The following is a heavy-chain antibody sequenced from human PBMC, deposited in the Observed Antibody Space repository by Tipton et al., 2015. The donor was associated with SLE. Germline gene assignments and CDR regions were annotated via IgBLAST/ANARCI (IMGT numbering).Heavy chain of an antibody. CDR1: GYSFTTYG. CDR2: ISAYDGNT. V-gene: IGHV1-18*04. J-gene: IGHJ4*02. CDR3: AKDDVSAIRS. D-gene: IGHD5/OR15-5a*01. Sequence: QLVQSGSEVKKPGASVKISCKASGYSFTTYGITWVRQAPGQGLEWMGWISAYDGNTNYAQKFQGRVTMTTDTSTSTAYMELRSLRSDDTAIYYCAKDDVSAIRSWGQGTLVTVSS.